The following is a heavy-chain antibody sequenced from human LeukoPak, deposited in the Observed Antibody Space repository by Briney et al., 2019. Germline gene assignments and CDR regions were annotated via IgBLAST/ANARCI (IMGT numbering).Heavy chain of an antibody. CDR1: GYTLTELS. CDR3: ATDLAATNYIFDY. V-gene: IGHV1-24*01. D-gene: IGHD2-15*01. CDR2: FDPEDGET. Sequence: GASVKVPCKVSGYTLTELSMHWVRQAPGKGLEWMGGFDPEDGETIYAQKFQGRVTMTEDTSTDTAYMELSSLRSEDTAVYYCATDLAATNYIFDYWGQGTLVTVSS. J-gene: IGHJ4*02.